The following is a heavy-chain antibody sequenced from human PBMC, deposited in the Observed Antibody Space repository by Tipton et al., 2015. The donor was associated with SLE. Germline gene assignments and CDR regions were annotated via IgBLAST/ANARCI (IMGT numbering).Heavy chain of an antibody. CDR2: IYYSGST. Sequence: TLSLTCTVSGGSISSSSYYWGWIRQPPGKGLEWIGNIYYSGSTYYNPSLKSRVTISVDTSKNQFSLKLSSVTAADTAVYYCARIRLYYFDYWGQGTLVTVSS. J-gene: IGHJ4*02. CDR3: ARIRLYYFDY. CDR1: GGSISSSSYY. V-gene: IGHV4-39*01. D-gene: IGHD2/OR15-2a*01.